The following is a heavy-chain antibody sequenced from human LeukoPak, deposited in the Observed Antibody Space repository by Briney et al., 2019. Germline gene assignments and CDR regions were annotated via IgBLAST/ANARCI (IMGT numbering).Heavy chain of an antibody. CDR1: GFTFSSYA. Sequence: GGSLRLSCAASGFTFSSYAMSWVRQAPGKGLEWVSAISGSGGSTYYADSVKGRFTISRDNSKNTLYLQMNSLRAEDTAVYYCARDSPYDYYYYYGMDVWGQGTTVTVSS. CDR3: ARDSPYDYYYYYGMDV. V-gene: IGHV3-23*01. D-gene: IGHD4-17*01. CDR2: ISGSGGST. J-gene: IGHJ6*02.